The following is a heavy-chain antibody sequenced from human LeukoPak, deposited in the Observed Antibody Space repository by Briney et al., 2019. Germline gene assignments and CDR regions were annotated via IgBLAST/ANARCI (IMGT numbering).Heavy chain of an antibody. Sequence: GGSLRLSCAASGFTFSSSGMHWVRQAPGKGLEWVAFIRYDGSIKSYADTVRGRYTISRESSKSTLYLQMSSLRSEDTAVYYCARDLYPLPAAIPGDAFDIWGQGTMVTVSS. V-gene: IGHV3-30*02. D-gene: IGHD2-2*02. J-gene: IGHJ3*02. CDR2: IRYDGSIK. CDR3: ARDLYPLPAAIPGDAFDI. CDR1: GFTFSSSG.